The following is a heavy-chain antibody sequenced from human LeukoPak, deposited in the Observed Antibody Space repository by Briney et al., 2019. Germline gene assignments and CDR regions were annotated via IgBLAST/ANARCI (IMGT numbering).Heavy chain of an antibody. CDR1: GYTFTGYY. V-gene: IGHV1-2*02. CDR3: ASDIRGGYCSGGVDY. J-gene: IGHJ4*02. Sequence: VASVKVSCKASGYTFTGYYMHWVRQAPGQGLEWMGWINPNSGGTNYAQKFQGRVTMTRDKSISTAYMELSRLRSDDTAVYYCASDIRGGYCSGGVDYWGQGTLVTVSS. D-gene: IGHD2-2*03. CDR2: INPNSGGT.